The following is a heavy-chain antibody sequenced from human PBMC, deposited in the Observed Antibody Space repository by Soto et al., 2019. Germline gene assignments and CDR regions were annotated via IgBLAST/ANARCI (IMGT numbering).Heavy chain of an antibody. V-gene: IGHV3-48*02. CDR1: GLTFSAYS. D-gene: IGHD6-13*01. CDR3: ARGKAAAVPYYFDC. CDR2: ISTSSSTT. Sequence: GGSLRLSCAASGLTFSAYSMNWVRQAPGKGLEWVSYISTSSSTTHYADSVKGRFIISSDNAKNSLYLQMHSLGDEDTAVYYCARGKAAAVPYYFDCWGQGTLVTVSS. J-gene: IGHJ4*02.